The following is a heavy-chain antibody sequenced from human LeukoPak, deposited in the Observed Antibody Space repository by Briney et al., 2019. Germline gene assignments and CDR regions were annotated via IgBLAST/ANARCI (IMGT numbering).Heavy chain of an antibody. CDR2: ISGGGGTT. CDR3: AKDLSGGYDYFDY. Sequence: PGGSLRLSCEASGFTFHDSYMTWIRQAPGKGLEWVSAISGGGGTTYYTDSVKGRFTISRDNSKNTLYLQMNSLRAEDTAVYYCAKDLSGGYDYFDYWGQGTLVTVSS. J-gene: IGHJ4*02. CDR1: GFTFHDSY. V-gene: IGHV3-23*01. D-gene: IGHD5-12*01.